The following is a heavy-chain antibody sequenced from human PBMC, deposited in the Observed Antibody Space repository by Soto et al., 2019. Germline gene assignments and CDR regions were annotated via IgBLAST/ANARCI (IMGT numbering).Heavy chain of an antibody. CDR3: ARDPYDFWSGYYSDY. J-gene: IGHJ4*02. CDR1: GFTFSSYW. CDR2: INSDGSST. V-gene: IGHV3-74*01. Sequence: PGGSLRLSCAASGFTFSSYWMHWVRQAPGKGLVWVSRINSDGSSTSYADSVKGRFTISRDNAKNTLYLQMNSLRAEDTAVYYCARDPYDFWSGYYSDYWGQGTLVTVSS. D-gene: IGHD3-3*01.